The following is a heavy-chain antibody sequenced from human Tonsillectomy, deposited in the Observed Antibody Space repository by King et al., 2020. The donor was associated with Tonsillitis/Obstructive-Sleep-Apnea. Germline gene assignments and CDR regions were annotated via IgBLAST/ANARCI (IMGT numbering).Heavy chain of an antibody. CDR2: INHSGST. CDR3: ARGEVGATTLYYHYALDV. CDR1: GGSFSGYY. V-gene: IGHV4-34*01. Sequence: VQLQQWGAGLLKPSETLSLTCAVYGGSFSGYYWSWIRQPPGKGLEWIGEINHSGSTNYNPSLKSRVTISVDTSTNQFPLRLGSVTAADTAVYYCARGEVGATTLYYHYALDVWGQGTTLTVSS. J-gene: IGHJ6*02. D-gene: IGHD1-26*01.